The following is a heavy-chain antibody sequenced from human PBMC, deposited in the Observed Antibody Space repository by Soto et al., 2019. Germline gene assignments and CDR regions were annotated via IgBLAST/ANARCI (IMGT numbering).Heavy chain of an antibody. D-gene: IGHD2-15*01. CDR1: GFTFSSYG. CDR2: ISYDGSDK. Sequence: QVQLVESGGGVVQPGRSLRLSCAASGFTFSSYGMHWVRQAPGKGLEGVAVISYDGSDKYYADSVKGRFTISRDNSNNRLSLRMDSLRVEGKAVYYCADGVVVDTTDFQRWGQGALGAVAS. V-gene: IGHV3-30*03. CDR3: ADGVVVDTTDFQR. J-gene: IGHJ1*01.